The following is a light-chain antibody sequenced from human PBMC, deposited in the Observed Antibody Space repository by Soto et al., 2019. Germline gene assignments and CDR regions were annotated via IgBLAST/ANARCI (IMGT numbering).Light chain of an antibody. CDR3: HHYNNWPPWT. CDR2: GAS. J-gene: IGKJ1*01. Sequence: EIVMTQSPATLSVSPGERATLSCRASQSVSSNLAWYQQKPGQAPRLLIYGASTRATGIPARFSGSGSGTESTLTISSLPSEDFAVYYCHHYNNWPPWTFGQGTKVQIK. CDR1: QSVSSN. V-gene: IGKV3-15*01.